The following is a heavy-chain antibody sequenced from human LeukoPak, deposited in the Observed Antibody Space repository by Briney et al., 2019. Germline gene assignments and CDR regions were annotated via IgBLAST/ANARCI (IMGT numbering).Heavy chain of an antibody. CDR1: GFTFRSYS. V-gene: IGHV3-48*02. CDR2: ISSSSSTI. J-gene: IGHJ3*02. D-gene: IGHD1-26*01. Sequence: GGSLRLSCAASGFTFRSYSMNWARQAPGKGLEWVSYISSSSSTIYYADSVKGRFTISRDNAKNSLYLQMNSLRDEDTAVYYCAKGLGVGATRFRAFDIWGQGTMVTVSS. CDR3: AKGLGVGATRFRAFDI.